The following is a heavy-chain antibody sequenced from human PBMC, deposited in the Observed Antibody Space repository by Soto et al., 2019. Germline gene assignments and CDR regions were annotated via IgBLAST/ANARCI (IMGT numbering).Heavy chain of an antibody. J-gene: IGHJ4*02. CDR2: IYSGETT. CDR1: GFNVNSDY. D-gene: IGHD2-21*02. V-gene: IGHV3-53*01. Sequence: LRLSCAASGFNVNSDYMNWVRQTPGRGLEWVASIYSGETTYYADSVRGRFTISSDKSKNTLYFQLSSLRIEDTAVYYCTRDGRGLGRLSLFEYWGQGVLVTVSS. CDR3: TRDGRGLGRLSLFEY.